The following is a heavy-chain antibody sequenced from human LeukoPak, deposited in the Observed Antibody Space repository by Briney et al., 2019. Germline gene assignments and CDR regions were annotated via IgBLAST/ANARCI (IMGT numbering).Heavy chain of an antibody. V-gene: IGHV4-4*02. CDR1: GGSISSSNW. D-gene: IGHD3-10*01. Sequence: SETLSLTCAVSGGSISSSNWWSWVRQPPGKGLEWIGEIYHSGSTNYNPSLKSRVTISVDKSENQFSLKLSSVTAADTAVYYCASGGTMVRGVIRPYYFDYWGQGTLVTVSS. CDR3: ASGGTMVRGVIRPYYFDY. CDR2: IYHSGST. J-gene: IGHJ4*02.